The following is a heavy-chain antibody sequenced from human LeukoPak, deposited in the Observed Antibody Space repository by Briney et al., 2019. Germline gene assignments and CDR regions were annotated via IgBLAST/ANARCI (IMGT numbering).Heavy chain of an antibody. V-gene: IGHV2-70*11. CDR2: IDWDDDK. CDR3: ARKNTGSSFDY. D-gene: IGHD1-26*01. J-gene: IGHJ4*02. Sequence: SGPALVKPTQTLTLTCTFSGFSLTTSKMCVNWIRQPPGKALEWLARIDWDDDKYYSTSLKTRLTISKDTSKNQVVLTMTNMDPVDTATYYCARKNTGSSFDYWGQGTLVTVSS. CDR1: GFSLTTSKMC.